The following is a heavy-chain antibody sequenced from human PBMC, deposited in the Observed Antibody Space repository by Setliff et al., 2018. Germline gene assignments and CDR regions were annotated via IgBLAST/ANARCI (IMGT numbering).Heavy chain of an antibody. D-gene: IGHD1-26*01. Sequence: TLSLTCTVPGGSISDNGYFWGWVRQPPGKGLEWIGNIYFGGNTYFNPSFKSRVTMSIDTSNSQFSLKLSSVTAADTAIYYCARDASASDGRNAFDIWGQGTMVTVS. J-gene: IGHJ3*02. CDR3: ARDASASDGRNAFDI. V-gene: IGHV4-39*07. CDR1: GGSISDNGYF. CDR2: IYFGGNT.